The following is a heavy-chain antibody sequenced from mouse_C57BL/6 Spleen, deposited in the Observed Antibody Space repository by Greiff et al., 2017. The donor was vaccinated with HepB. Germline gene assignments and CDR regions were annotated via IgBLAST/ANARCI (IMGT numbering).Heavy chain of an antibody. V-gene: IGHV5-17*01. CDR3: ARTGGYYGGWLAY. CDR2: ISSGSSTI. Sequence: EVQRVESGGGLVKPGGSLKLSCAASGFTFSDYGMHWVRQAPEKGLEWVAYISSGSSTIYYADTVKGRFTISRDNAKNTLFLQMTSLRSEDTAMYYCARTGGYYGGWLAYWGQGTLVTVSA. D-gene: IGHD1-2*01. J-gene: IGHJ3*01. CDR1: GFTFSDYG.